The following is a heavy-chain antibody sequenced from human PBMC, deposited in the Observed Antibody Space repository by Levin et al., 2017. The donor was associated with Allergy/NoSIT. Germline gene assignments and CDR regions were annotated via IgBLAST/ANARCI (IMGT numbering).Heavy chain of an antibody. Sequence: KISCKASGGTFSSYAISWVRQAPGQGLEWMGGIIPIFGTANYAQKFQGRVTITADESTSTAYMELSSLRSEDTAVYYCAMTPLPYCSSTSCYSYSSSSVPRPSNYYYYGMDVWGQGTTVTVSS. CDR2: IIPIFGTA. J-gene: IGHJ6*02. D-gene: IGHD2-2*02. V-gene: IGHV1-69*01. CDR1: GGTFSSYA. CDR3: AMTPLPYCSSTSCYSYSSSSVPRPSNYYYYGMDV.